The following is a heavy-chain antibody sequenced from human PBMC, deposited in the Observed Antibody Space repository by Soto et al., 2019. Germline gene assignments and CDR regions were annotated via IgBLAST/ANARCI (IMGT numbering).Heavy chain of an antibody. CDR3: AKDWYFGSTIFGLMFDY. Sequence: PGGSLRLSCAASGFTFSSYAMGWGRQATGKGLEWVSAISDSGGSTNSADSVKGRFTISRDNSKNTLSLQMNSLRAEDTAVYYCAKDWYFGSTIFGLMFDYWGQGTLVTGSS. CDR2: ISDSGGST. J-gene: IGHJ4*02. CDR1: GFTFSSYA. V-gene: IGHV3-23*01. D-gene: IGHD3-3*01.